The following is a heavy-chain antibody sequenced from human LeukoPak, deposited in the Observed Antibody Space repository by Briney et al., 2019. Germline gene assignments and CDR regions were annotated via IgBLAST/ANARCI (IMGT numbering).Heavy chain of an antibody. V-gene: IGHV4-4*07. CDR1: GGSISTYY. J-gene: IGHJ4*02. Sequence: SETLSLTCTVSGGSISTYYWSWIRQSAGKGLEWIGRIHRSGSTNYNPSLVSRVTMSVDTSKSQFSLKVSSVTAADTGVYYCARAPEFSSGWLLDCWGQGSLVTVSS. D-gene: IGHD6-19*01. CDR3: ARAPEFSSGWLLDC. CDR2: IHRSGST.